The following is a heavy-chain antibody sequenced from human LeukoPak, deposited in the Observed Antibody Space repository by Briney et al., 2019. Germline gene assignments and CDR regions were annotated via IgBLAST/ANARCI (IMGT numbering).Heavy chain of an antibody. CDR3: ARRREAAGFRYGFGLDY. CDR1: GFTFSDYY. Sequence: PGGSLRLSCAASGFTFSDYYMSWIRQAPGKGLERVSYISSSGSTIYYADSVKGRFTISRDKAKNSLYLQMNGLRAEDTAVYYCARRREAAGFRYGFGLDYWGQGTLVTVSS. V-gene: IGHV3-11*01. J-gene: IGHJ4*02. CDR2: ISSSGSTI. D-gene: IGHD6-13*01.